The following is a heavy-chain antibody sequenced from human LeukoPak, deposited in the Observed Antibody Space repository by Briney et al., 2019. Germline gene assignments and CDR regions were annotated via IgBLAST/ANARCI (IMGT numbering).Heavy chain of an antibody. V-gene: IGHV3-30-3*01. CDR3: ARESFPLEYSSSGFDY. J-gene: IGHJ4*02. Sequence: GGSLRLSCAASGFTFSSYAMHWVRQAPGKGLEWVAVISYDGSNKYYADSVKGRFTISRDNSKNTLYLQMNSLRAEDTAVYYCARESFPLEYSSSGFDYWGQGTLVTVSS. CDR2: ISYDGSNK. D-gene: IGHD6-6*01. CDR1: GFTFSSYA.